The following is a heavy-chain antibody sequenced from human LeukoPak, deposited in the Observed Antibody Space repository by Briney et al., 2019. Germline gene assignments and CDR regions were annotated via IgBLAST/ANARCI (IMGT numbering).Heavy chain of an antibody. Sequence: GGSLRLSCAASGFTLRNSMIRWVRQPPGKGLEWVTALSGSGGSTYYADSVKGRFSISRDNSKNTAYLQMNSLRAEDTAIYYCAKGLLRGLDVGGQGTTVTVSS. CDR3: AKGLLRGLDV. V-gene: IGHV3-23*01. J-gene: IGHJ6*02. CDR2: LSGSGGST. D-gene: IGHD1-26*01. CDR1: GFTLRNSM.